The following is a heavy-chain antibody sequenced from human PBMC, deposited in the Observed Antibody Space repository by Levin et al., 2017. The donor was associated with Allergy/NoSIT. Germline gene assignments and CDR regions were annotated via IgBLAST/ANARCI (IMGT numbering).Heavy chain of an antibody. V-gene: IGHV3-49*03. CDR2: IGSRPSGRGT. CDR3: SRGTIYGAN. J-gene: IGHJ4*02. CDR1: GFTFRDFS. Sequence: GGSLRLSCTASGFTFRDFSVNWFRRAPGKGLEWVGFIGSRPSGRGTDYAASVSGRFIVPRDDSKRIAYSQMNSLKTEDTAMYFCSRGTIYGANWGQGTLVTVSS. D-gene: IGHD5-24*01.